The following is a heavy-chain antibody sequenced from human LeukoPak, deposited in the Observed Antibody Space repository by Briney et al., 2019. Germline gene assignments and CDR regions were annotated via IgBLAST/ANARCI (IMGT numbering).Heavy chain of an antibody. J-gene: IGHJ4*02. CDR2: INHSGST. V-gene: IGHV4-34*01. D-gene: IGHD6-13*01. CDR3: ARGGRRKAKQQQVYFDY. Sequence: PSETLSLTCAVYGGSFSGYYWSWIRQPPGKGLEWIGEINHSGSTNYNPSLKSRVTISVDTSKNQFSLKLSSVTAADTAVYYCARGGRRKAKQQQVYFDYWGQGTLVTVSS. CDR1: GGSFSGYY.